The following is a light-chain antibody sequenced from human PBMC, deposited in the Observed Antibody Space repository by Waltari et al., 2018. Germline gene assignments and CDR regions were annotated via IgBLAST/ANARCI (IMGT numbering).Light chain of an antibody. V-gene: IGLV2-14*03. CDR3: ISYTSTTTYVV. Sequence: YQPHPGKAPQLMIYDVKKRPAGVSHRFSASKSGNTSSLTIFGLQAEDEADYYCISYTSTTTYVVVGGGTKLTVL. J-gene: IGLJ2*01. CDR2: DVK.